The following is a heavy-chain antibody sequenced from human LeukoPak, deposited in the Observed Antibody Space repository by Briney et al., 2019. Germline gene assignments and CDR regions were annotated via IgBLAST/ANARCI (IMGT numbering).Heavy chain of an antibody. D-gene: IGHD3-3*01. CDR2: ISSSSSYI. CDR1: GFTFSSYS. V-gene: IGHV3-21*01. Sequence: PGGSLRLSCAASGFTFSSYSMNWVRQAPGKGLEWVSSISSSSSYIYYADSVKGRFTISRDNAKNSLYLQMNSLRAEDTAVYYCARDRWGYDFWSGYTYYFDYWGQGTLVTVSS. J-gene: IGHJ4*02. CDR3: ARDRWGYDFWSGYTYYFDY.